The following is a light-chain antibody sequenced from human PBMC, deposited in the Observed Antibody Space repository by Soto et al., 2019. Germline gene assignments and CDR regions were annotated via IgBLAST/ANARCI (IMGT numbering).Light chain of an antibody. CDR3: QHTTSFPHT. Sequence: DIQMTQSPSFVSASVGDRVTITCRASQGVSSWLAWYQHKPGRAPKLLIHAASSLESGVPSRFSGSASGTDSTLTISSLQPEDFATYYCQHTTSFPHTFGEGTKVEIK. V-gene: IGKV1-12*01. CDR2: AAS. J-gene: IGKJ4*01. CDR1: QGVSSW.